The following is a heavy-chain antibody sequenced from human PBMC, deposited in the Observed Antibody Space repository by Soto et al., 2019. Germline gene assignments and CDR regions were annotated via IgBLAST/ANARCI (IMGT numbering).Heavy chain of an antibody. D-gene: IGHD6-19*01. CDR3: AKDLQFSGWLSAQTFDY. J-gene: IGHJ4*02. V-gene: IGHV3-23*01. Sequence: SLRLSCAASGFTVSSNYMSWVRQAPGKGLECVSSITGSGDSTYYADSVKGRFTISRDKSKSTLYLQMNSLRAEDTAVFLCAKDLQFSGWLSAQTFDYWGQGTQVTVSS. CDR1: GFTVSSNY. CDR2: ITGSGDST.